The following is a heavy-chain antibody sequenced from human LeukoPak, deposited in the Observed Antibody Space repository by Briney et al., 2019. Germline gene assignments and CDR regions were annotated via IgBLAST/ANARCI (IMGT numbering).Heavy chain of an antibody. CDR2: LYYSGST. J-gene: IGHJ4*02. D-gene: IGHD2-8*02. Sequence: SETLSLTCTVSGGSISSSSYYWGWIRQPPGKGLGWIGSLYYSGSTYYNPSLKSRVTISVDTSKNQFSLKLSSVTAADTAVCYCARHEPTGSDYYFDYWGQGTLVTVSS. CDR1: GGSISSSSYY. V-gene: IGHV4-39*01. CDR3: ARHEPTGSDYYFDY.